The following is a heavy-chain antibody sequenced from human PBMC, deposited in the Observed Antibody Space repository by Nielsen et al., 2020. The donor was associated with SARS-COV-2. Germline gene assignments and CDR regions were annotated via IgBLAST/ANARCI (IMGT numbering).Heavy chain of an antibody. CDR3: AGFCSSTSCKTDY. V-gene: IGHV4-34*01. D-gene: IGHD2-2*01. CDR1: GGSFSGYY. CDR2: INHSGST. J-gene: IGHJ4*02. Sequence: ESLKISCAVYGGSFSGYYWSWIRQPPGKGLEWIGEINHSGSTNYNPSLKSRVTISVDTSKNQFSLKLSSVTAADTAVYYCAGFCSSTSCKTDYWGQGTLVTVSS.